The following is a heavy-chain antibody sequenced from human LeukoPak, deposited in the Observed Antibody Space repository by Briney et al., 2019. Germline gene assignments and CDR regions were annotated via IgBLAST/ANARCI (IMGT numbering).Heavy chain of an antibody. J-gene: IGHJ4*02. CDR3: ARVASGYPEYYFDY. V-gene: IGHV1-18*01. D-gene: IGHD3-22*01. CDR1: GYTFTSYG. Sequence: GASVKVSCKASGYTFTSYGISWVRQAPRQGLEWMGWISAYNGNTNYAQKLQGRVTMTTDTSTSTAYMELRSLRSDDTAVYYCARVASGYPEYYFDYWGQGTLVTVSS. CDR2: ISAYNGNT.